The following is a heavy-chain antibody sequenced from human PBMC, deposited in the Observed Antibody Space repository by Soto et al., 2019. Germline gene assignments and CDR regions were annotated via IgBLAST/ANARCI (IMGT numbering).Heavy chain of an antibody. D-gene: IGHD3-9*01. J-gene: IGHJ5*02. CDR2: IYYSGST. V-gene: IGHV4-30-4*01. CDR3: AGLPLTGYYMYDL. Sequence: PSETLSLTCTVSGGSISSGDYYWSWIRQPPGKGLEWIGYIYYSGSTYYNPSLKSRVTISVDTSKNQFSLKLSSVTAADTAVYYCAGLPLTGYYMYDLWGQGTLVTVSS. CDR1: GGSISSGDYY.